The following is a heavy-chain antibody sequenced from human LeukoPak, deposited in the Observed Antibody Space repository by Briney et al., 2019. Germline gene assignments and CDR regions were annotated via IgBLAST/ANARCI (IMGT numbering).Heavy chain of an antibody. J-gene: IGHJ4*02. CDR2: ISYDGSNK. CDR3: ARDRTNTYSSSYFDY. Sequence: GRSLRLSCAASGFTFSSYAMHWVRQAPGKGLGWVAVISYDGSNKYYADSVKGRFTISRDNSKNTLYLQMNSLRAEDTAVYYCARDRTNTYSSSYFDYWGQGTLVTVSS. D-gene: IGHD6-6*01. V-gene: IGHV3-30*01. CDR1: GFTFSSYA.